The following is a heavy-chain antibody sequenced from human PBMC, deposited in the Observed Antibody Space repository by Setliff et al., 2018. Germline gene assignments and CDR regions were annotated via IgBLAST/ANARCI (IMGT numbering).Heavy chain of an antibody. CDR1: GFSITNGYY. D-gene: IGHD3-22*01. Sequence: PSETLSLTCAVSGFSITNGYYWGWIRQYPGMGLEWIANIFQSGITFYNPSLKSRVTISVDTSKNQFSLKLSSVTAADTAVYYCASYPTMIVVVRDYWGQGTLVTVSS. V-gene: IGHV4-38-2*01. J-gene: IGHJ4*02. CDR2: IFQSGIT. CDR3: ASYPTMIVVVRDY.